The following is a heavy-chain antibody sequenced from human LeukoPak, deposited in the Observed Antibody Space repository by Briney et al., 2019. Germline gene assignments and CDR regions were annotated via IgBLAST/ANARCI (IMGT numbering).Heavy chain of an antibody. D-gene: IGHD1-26*01. Sequence: ASVKVSCKASGYTFTGYYMHWVRQAPGQGLEWMVWINPNSGGTNYEQKFKGRVTMTRDTSISTAYMELRSLRSDDTAVYYCARELVGATGGYYFDYWGQGTLVTVSS. J-gene: IGHJ4*02. CDR1: GYTFTGYY. V-gene: IGHV1-2*02. CDR3: ARELVGATGGYYFDY. CDR2: INPNSGGT.